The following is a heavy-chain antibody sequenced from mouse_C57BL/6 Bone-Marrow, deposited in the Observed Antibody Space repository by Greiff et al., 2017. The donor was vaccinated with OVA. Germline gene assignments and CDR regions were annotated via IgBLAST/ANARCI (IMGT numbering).Heavy chain of an antibody. J-gene: IGHJ2*01. D-gene: IGHD4-1*01. CDR1: GFSLSTFGMG. Sequence: QVTLKVSGPGILQPSQTLSLTCSFSGFSLSTFGMGVVWLRQPSGKGLVWLAHIWWDDDKYYNPALKSRLTISKDTSKNQVFLKIAKVDTADTATYYCARIIGTGTGFDYWGQGTTRTVSS. CDR2: IWWDDDK. CDR3: ARIIGTGTGFDY. V-gene: IGHV8-8*01.